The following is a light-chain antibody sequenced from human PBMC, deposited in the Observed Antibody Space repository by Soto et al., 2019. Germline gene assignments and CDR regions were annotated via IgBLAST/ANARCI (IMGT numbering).Light chain of an antibody. CDR2: EVS. V-gene: IGLV2-14*01. CDR1: SSDVGAYNF. CDR3: ASLTTTSFV. J-gene: IGLJ1*01. Sequence: QSVLTQPASVSGSRGQSITISCTGTSSDVGAYNFVSWYQHHPDKAPKLMISEVSNRPSGVSDRFSGSKSGNTASLTISGLQAENEADYYCASLTTTSFVFGTGTKVTVL.